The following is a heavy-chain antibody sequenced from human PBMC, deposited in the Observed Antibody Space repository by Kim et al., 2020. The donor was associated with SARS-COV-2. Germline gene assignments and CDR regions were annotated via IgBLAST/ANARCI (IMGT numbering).Heavy chain of an antibody. V-gene: IGHV3-30*18. J-gene: IGHJ6*02. D-gene: IGHD1-7*01. CDR3: AKDTSFTTGTPSPYYYYGMDV. CDR2: ISYDGSNK. Sequence: GGSLRLSCAASGFTFSSYGMHWVRQAPGKGLEWVAVISYDGSNKYYADSVKGRFTISRDNSKNTLYLQMNSLRAEDTAVYYCAKDTSFTTGTPSPYYYYGMDVWGQGTTVTVSS. CDR1: GFTFSSYG.